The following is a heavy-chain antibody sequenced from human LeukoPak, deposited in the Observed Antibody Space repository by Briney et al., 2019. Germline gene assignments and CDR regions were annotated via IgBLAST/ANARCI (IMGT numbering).Heavy chain of an antibody. CDR1: GGTFSSYA. CDR2: IIPIFGTA. J-gene: IGHJ6*03. CDR3: ARNHDSSGWGTYYYYYMDV. D-gene: IGHD6-19*01. V-gene: IGHV1-69*06. Sequence: SVKVSSKASGGTFSSYAISWVRQAPGQGLEWMGGIIPIFGTANYAQKLQGRVTITADKSTSTAYMELSSLRSEDTAVYYCARNHDSSGWGTYYYYYMDVWGKGTTVTISS.